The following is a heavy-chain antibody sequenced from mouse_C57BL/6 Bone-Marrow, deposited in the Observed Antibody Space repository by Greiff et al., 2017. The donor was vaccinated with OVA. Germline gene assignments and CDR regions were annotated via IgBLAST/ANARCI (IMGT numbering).Heavy chain of an antibody. CDR2: IDPEDGDT. J-gene: IGHJ3*01. D-gene: IGHD1-1*01. CDR1: GFNIKDYY. CDR3: TSYYYGSSWFAY. Sequence: VQLQQSGAELVRPGASVKLSCTASGFNIKDYYMNWVKQRPEQGLEWIGRIDPEDGDTEYAPKFQGKATMTADTTSNTAYLQLSSLTSEDTAVYYCTSYYYGSSWFAYWGQGTLVTVSA. V-gene: IGHV14-1*01.